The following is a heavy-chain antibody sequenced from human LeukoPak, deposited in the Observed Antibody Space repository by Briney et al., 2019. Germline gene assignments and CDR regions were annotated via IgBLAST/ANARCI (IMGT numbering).Heavy chain of an antibody. CDR3: ARGPFGELFFDY. V-gene: IGHV4-59*01. CDR2: IYYSGST. CDR1: GGSISSYY. J-gene: IGHJ4*02. D-gene: IGHD3-10*01. Sequence: SETLSLTCTVSGGSISSYYWSWIRQPPGKGLEWIGYIYYSGSTNYNPSLKSRVTISVDTSKNQFSLKLSSVTAADTAVYYCARGPFGELFFDYWGQGTLVTVSS.